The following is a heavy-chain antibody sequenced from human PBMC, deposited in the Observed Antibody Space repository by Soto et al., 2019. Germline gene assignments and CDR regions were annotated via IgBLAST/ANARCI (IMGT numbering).Heavy chain of an antibody. CDR1: GFTVSSKY. Sequence: GGSLRLSCAASGFTVSSKYMSWVRQAPGKGLEWVSAISGSGGSTYYADSVKGRFTISRDNSKNTLYLQMNSLRAEDTAVYYCAKDQLGAVAGTGIDYWGQGTLVTVS. CDR2: ISGSGGST. D-gene: IGHD6-19*01. J-gene: IGHJ4*02. CDR3: AKDQLGAVAGTGIDY. V-gene: IGHV3-23*01.